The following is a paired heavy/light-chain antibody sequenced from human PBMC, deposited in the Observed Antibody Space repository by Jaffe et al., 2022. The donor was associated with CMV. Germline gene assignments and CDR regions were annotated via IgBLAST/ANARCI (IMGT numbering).Heavy chain of an antibody. J-gene: IGHJ3*02. Sequence: QLQLQESGPGLVKPSETLSLTCTVSGGSFSSSSYYWGWIRQPPGKGLEWIGSIYYSGSTHYNPSLRSRVTISVDTSKSQFSLNLGSVTAADTAVYYCARHELVGNIPDSFDIWGQGTKVTVSS. CDR2: IYYSGST. CDR3: ARHELVGNIPDSFDI. CDR1: GGSFSSSSYY. V-gene: IGHV4-39*01. D-gene: IGHD2-21*01.
Light chain of an antibody. CDR3: QHYTNWLQT. Sequence: EIVMTQSPATLSVSPGERATLSCRASQGVLSDLAWYQQKPGQAPRLLIYDASTRATGIPARFSGSGSGTEFTLTISSLQSEDFAVYYCQHYTNWLQTFGQGTKVEI. V-gene: IGKV3-15*01. J-gene: IGKJ1*01. CDR2: DAS. CDR1: QGVLSD.